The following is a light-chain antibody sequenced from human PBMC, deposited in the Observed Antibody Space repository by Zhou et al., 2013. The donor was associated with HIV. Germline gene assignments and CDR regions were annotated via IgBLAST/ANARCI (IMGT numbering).Light chain of an antibody. CDR1: QSVTGSR. J-gene: IGKJ5*01. CDR2: GAS. CDR3: QQYGDAPIT. Sequence: EIVLTQSPGTLSLSPGERAALGCRASQSVTGSRVAWYQQKPGQTPRLLIYGASRRATGIPDRFSGSGSGTDFTLTISRLEPEDFAVYYCQQYGDAPITFGQGTRLDIK. V-gene: IGKV3-20*01.